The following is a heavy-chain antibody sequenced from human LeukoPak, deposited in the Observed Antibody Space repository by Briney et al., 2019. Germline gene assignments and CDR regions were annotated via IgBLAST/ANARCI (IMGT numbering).Heavy chain of an antibody. D-gene: IGHD6-13*01. CDR1: GFTFSSYW. J-gene: IGHJ3*02. CDR2: IKQDGSEK. CDR3: ASGTSMAAAYDAFDI. Sequence: GGSLRLSCEASGFTFSSYWMSWVRQAPGKGLEWVANIKQDGSEKYYVDSVKGRFTISRDNARNSLYLQMNSLRAEDTAVYYCASGTSMAAAYDAFDIWGQGTMVTVSS. V-gene: IGHV3-7*01.